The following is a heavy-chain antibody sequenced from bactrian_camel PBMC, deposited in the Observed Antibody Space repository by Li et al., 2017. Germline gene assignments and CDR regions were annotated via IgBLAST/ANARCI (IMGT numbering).Heavy chain of an antibody. Sequence: HVQLVESGGGSVEAGGSLRLSCKASGEMDGTYCLGWFRRAPGKEREPVTTIAPSGGGTYYLPSVKGRFAISRDSAKNTLYLQMNNLKPEDTAMYYCWASAVGRCVGGDRCPFELSTVMKSGSWGQGTQVTVS. CDR3: WASAVGRCVGGDRCPFELSTVMKSGS. V-gene: IGHV3S55*01. D-gene: IGHD3*01. J-gene: IGHJ6*01. CDR1: GEMDGTYC. CDR2: IAPSGGGT.